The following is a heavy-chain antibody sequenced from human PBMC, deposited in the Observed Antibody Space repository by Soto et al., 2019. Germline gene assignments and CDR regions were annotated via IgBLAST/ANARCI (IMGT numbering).Heavy chain of an antibody. J-gene: IGHJ5*02. CDR3: ARVAYDFWSGLFDP. Sequence: SETLSLTCTVSGGSISSYYWSWIRQPPGKGLEWIGYIYYSGSTNYNPSLKSRVTISVDTSKNQFSLKLSSVTAADTAVYYCARVAYDFWSGLFDPWGQGTLVTVSS. CDR1: GGSISSYY. D-gene: IGHD3-3*01. V-gene: IGHV4-59*01. CDR2: IYYSGST.